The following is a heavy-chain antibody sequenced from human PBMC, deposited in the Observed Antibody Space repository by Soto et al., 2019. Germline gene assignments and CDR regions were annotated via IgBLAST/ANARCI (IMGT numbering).Heavy chain of an antibody. J-gene: IGHJ4*02. CDR3: AKVRGGSSGSDDY. V-gene: IGHV3-30*18. Sequence: QVQLVESGGGVVQPGRSLRLSCAASGFTFSSYGMHWVRQAPGKGLEWVAVISYDGSNKYYADSVKGRFTISRDNSKNTLYLQMNSLRAEDTAVYYCAKVRGGSSGSDDYWGQGTLVTVSS. CDR2: ISYDGSNK. CDR1: GFTFSSYG. D-gene: IGHD3-22*01.